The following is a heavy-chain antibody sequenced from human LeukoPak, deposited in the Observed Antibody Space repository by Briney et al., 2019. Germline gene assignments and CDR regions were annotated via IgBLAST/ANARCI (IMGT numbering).Heavy chain of an antibody. CDR3: AKWHEGQLAFDS. CDR2: IYYSGST. Sequence: SETLSLTCTVSGVSISSYYWSWIRQPPGKGLEWIGYIYYSGSTNYNPSLKSRVTISVDTSKNQFSLKLSSVTAADTAVYYCAKWHEGQLAFDSWGQGTLVTVSS. J-gene: IGHJ5*01. CDR1: GVSISSYY. D-gene: IGHD1-1*01. V-gene: IGHV4-59*01.